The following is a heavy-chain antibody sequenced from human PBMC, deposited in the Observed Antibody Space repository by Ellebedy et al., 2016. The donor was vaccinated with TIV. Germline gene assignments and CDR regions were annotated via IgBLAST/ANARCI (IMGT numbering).Heavy chain of an antibody. CDR3: AREGAGYYDSSGYYGES. J-gene: IGHJ4*02. Sequence: AASVKVSCKASGFTLTSYYIHWVRQAPGQGLEWMGMIHPSGRSTTYGQNFQGRVTMIRDTSTSTAYMELSSLRSEDTAVYYCAREGAGYYDSSGYYGESWGQGTLVTVSS. V-gene: IGHV1-46*01. CDR2: IHPSGRST. D-gene: IGHD3-22*01. CDR1: GFTLTSYY.